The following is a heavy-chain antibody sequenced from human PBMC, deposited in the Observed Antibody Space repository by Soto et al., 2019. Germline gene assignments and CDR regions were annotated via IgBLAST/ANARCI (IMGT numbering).Heavy chain of an antibody. J-gene: IGHJ4*02. CDR1: GYTFTDSY. V-gene: IGHV1-2*02. CDR3: GRESLVIGTRHFGY. Sequence: GASVKVSCKASGYTFTDSYLHWVRQAPGQGLEWMGWINSKNGGTRYAQKFQGRVTMTRDTSISTAYMELSRLISDDTAVYYCGRESLVIGTRHFGYWGQGTPVSVGS. D-gene: IGHD1-7*01. CDR2: INSKNGGT.